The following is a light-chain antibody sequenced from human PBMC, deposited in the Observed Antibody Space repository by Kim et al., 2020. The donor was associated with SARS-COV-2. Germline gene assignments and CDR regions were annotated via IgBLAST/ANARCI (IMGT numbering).Light chain of an antibody. CDR1: QSVSSY. CDR3: QQRSNWPLT. V-gene: IGKV3-11*01. CDR2: DAS. Sequence: LSPGERATLSYRASQSVSSYLAWYQQKPGQAPRLLIYDASSRATGIPARFSGSGSGTDFTLTISSLEPEDFAVYYCQQRSNWPLTFGGGTKVDIK. J-gene: IGKJ4*01.